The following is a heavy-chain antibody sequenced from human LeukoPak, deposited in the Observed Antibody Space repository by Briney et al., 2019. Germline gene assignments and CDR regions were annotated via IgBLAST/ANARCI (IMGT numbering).Heavy chain of an antibody. CDR3: AKRGGYSFDY. CDR2: FIGGGRST. J-gene: IGHJ4*02. Sequence: GGSLTLSCAAAGFTFSTYAMNWVRQAPGKGLGWVSVFIGGGRSTYYADSVKGRFTISRDNSKNTLYLQMNSLRAEDTAVYYCAKRGGYSFDYWGQGTLVTVSS. CDR1: GFTFSTYA. V-gene: IGHV3-23*01. D-gene: IGHD2-15*01.